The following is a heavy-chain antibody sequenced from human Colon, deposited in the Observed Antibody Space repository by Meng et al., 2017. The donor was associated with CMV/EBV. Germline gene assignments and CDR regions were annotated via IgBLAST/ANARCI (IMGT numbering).Heavy chain of an antibody. V-gene: IGHV3-66*02. CDR2: LYSGGNT. D-gene: IGHD6-6*01. CDR3: TRDVLGSSSSSVSFDM. J-gene: IGHJ3*02. CDR1: GFSVSSTY. Sequence: GESLKISCAASGFSVSSTYMNWVRQAPGKGLEWVSFLYSGGNTFYADSVKGRFTVSRDNSMNTLYLQMNNLGPEDTAVYYCTRDVLGSSSSSVSFDMWGQGTMVTVSS.